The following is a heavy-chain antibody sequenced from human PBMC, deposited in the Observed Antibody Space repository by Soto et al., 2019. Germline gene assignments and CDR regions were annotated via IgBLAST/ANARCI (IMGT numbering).Heavy chain of an antibody. CDR3: ARPGGYCSGGSCYNYYYYMDV. Sequence: PSGTLSLTCAVYGGSFSGYYWSWIRQPPGKGLEWIGEINHSGSTNYNPSLKSRVTISVDTSKNQFSLKLSSVTAADTAVYYCARPGGYCSGGSCYNYYYYMDVWGKGTTDTVSS. V-gene: IGHV4-34*01. D-gene: IGHD2-15*01. J-gene: IGHJ6*03. CDR2: INHSGST. CDR1: GGSFSGYY.